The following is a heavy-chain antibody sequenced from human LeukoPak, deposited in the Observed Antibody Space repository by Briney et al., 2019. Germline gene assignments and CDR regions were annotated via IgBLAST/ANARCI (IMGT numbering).Heavy chain of an antibody. CDR2: IYYSGST. CDR3: ARGDCSGGSCPFDY. J-gene: IGHJ4*02. CDR1: GGSISSYY. Sequence: SETLSLTCTVSGGSISSYYWSWIRQPPGKGLEWIGYIYYSGSTNYNPSLKSRVTISVDTSKNQFSRKLSSVTAADTAVYYCARGDCSGGSCPFDYWGQGTLVTVSS. V-gene: IGHV4-59*01. D-gene: IGHD2-15*01.